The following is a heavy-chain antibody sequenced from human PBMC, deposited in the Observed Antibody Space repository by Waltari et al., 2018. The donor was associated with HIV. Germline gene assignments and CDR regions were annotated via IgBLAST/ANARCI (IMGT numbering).Heavy chain of an antibody. Sequence: SYAISWVRQAPGQGLEWMGGIIPIFGTANYAQKFQGRVTITADESTSTAYMELSSLRSEDTAVYYCAREGRGYCTNGVCLNWFDPWGQGTLVTVSS. D-gene: IGHD2-8*01. CDR1: SYA. J-gene: IGHJ5*02. V-gene: IGHV1-69*01. CDR3: AREGRGYCTNGVCLNWFDP. CDR2: IIPIFGTA.